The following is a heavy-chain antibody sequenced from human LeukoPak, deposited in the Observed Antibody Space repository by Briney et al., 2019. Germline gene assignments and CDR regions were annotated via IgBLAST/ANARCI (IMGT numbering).Heavy chain of an antibody. CDR1: GWSFSGYY. CDR3: ASAGYRGVAAAFFDY. CDR2: INHGGRT. Sequence: IPSETLSLTCAVYGWSFSGYYWSWIRQPPGKGLEWIGEINHGGRTNYHPSLKSRTTISVETSKNPFILKLSSVTAADTAVYYCASAGYRGVAAAFFDYWGQGTLVTVSS. V-gene: IGHV4-34*01. D-gene: IGHD6-13*01. J-gene: IGHJ4*02.